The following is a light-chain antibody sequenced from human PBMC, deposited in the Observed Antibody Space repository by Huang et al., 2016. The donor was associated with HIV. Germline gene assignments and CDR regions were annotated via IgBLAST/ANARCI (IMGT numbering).Light chain of an antibody. CDR1: QRLSTR. CDR2: EAS. CDR3: QQYNTFT. Sequence: DIQMTQSPSTLSAAIGDRVTITCRASQRLSTRLAWYQQKPGKAPRLLIQEASSLESGVPSRFSGSGSGTEFTLTISSLQPDDSATYSCQQYNTFTFGPGTKVDI. J-gene: IGKJ3*01. V-gene: IGKV1-5*03.